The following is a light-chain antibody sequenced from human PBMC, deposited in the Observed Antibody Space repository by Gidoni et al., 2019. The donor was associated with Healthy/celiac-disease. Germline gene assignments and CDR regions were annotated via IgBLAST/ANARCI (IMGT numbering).Light chain of an antibody. CDR3: KQYNSYPWT. Sequence: DIQITHSPSTLSAYVGDRVTITCRASQSISSWLSWYQQKPGKAPKLLIYDASSLESGVPSRFSGSGSGTEFTLTISSLQPDDFATYYCKQYNSYPWTFGQGTQVEIK. CDR1: QSISSW. J-gene: IGKJ1*01. V-gene: IGKV1-5*01. CDR2: DAS.